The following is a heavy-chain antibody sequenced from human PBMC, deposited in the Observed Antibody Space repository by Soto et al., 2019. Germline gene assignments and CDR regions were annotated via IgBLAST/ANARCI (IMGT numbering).Heavy chain of an antibody. CDR1: GYTFTTYG. CDR3: ARDVNYAFDY. J-gene: IGHJ4*02. Sequence: VASVKVSCKASGYTFTTYGISWVRQAPGQGLEWMGWISANSGNTKYAQKLQGRLTMTRDTSTGTAYMELRNLISDDTAFYFCARDVNYAFDYWGQGALVTVSS. D-gene: IGHD1-7*01. CDR2: ISANSGNT. V-gene: IGHV1-18*01.